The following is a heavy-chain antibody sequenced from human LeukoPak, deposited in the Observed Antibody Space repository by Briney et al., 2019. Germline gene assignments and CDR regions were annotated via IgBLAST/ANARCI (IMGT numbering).Heavy chain of an antibody. Sequence: RTSETLSLTCTVSGGSVSSYYWAWTRQSPGKGLEWIGYIYDSGSTNYNPSLKSRVTISIDTSKNQFSLKLSSVPVADTAVYYCARCGPGRWNAFDIWGRGTMVIVSS. V-gene: IGHV4-59*02. J-gene: IGHJ3*02. D-gene: IGHD4-23*01. CDR3: ARCGPGRWNAFDI. CDR1: GGSVSSYY. CDR2: IYDSGST.